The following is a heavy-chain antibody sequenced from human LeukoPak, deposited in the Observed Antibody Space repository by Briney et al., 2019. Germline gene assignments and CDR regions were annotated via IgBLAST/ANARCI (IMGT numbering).Heavy chain of an antibody. CDR3: AKDLYRLVGGYPFNYFDY. V-gene: IGHV3-21*01. CDR2: ITSGSSYI. J-gene: IGHJ4*02. CDR1: GFTFSSYN. Sequence: GGSLRLSCAASGFTFSSYNMNWVRQAPGKGLEWVSSITSGSSYIYYADSVKGRFTISRDNSKNTLYLQMNSLRAEDTAVYYCAKDLYRLVGGYPFNYFDYWGQGTLVTVSS. D-gene: IGHD3-22*01.